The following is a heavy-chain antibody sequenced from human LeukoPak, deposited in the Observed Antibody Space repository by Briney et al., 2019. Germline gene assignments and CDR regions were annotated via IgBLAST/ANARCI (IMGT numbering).Heavy chain of an antibody. CDR1: GDSVSSNSAA. J-gene: IGHJ3*02. CDR2: TYYRSKWYN. D-gene: IGHD5-18*01. CDR3: ARVGYSYSTGPNDAFDI. Sequence: SQTLSLTCAISGDSVSSNSAAWNWIRQSPSRGLEWLGRTYYRSKWYNDYAVSVKSRITINPDTSKNQFSLQLNSVTPEDTAVYYCARVGYSYSTGPNDAFDIWGQGTMVTVSS. V-gene: IGHV6-1*01.